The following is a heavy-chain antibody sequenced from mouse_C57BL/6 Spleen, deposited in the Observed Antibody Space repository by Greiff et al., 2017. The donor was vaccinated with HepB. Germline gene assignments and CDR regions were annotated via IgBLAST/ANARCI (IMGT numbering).Heavy chain of an antibody. D-gene: IGHD4-1*01. J-gene: IGHJ2*01. CDR1: GYTFTDYE. CDR3: TSGTGGYYFDY. CDR2: IDPETGGT. Sequence: VQVVESGAELVRPGASVTLSCKASGYTFTDYEMHWVKQTPVHGLEWIGAIDPETGGTAYNQKFKGKAILTADKSSSPAYMELRSLTSEDSAVYYCTSGTGGYYFDYWGQGTTLTVSS. V-gene: IGHV1-15*01.